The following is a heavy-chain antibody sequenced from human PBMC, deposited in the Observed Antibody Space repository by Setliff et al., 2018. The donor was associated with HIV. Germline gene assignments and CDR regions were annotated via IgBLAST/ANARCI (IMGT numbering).Heavy chain of an antibody. V-gene: IGHV4-39*01. CDR2: IYYSGST. J-gene: IGHJ3*02. CDR3: ARGQGCGGGCHYAFEM. Sequence: LSLTCTVSGGSISSSSYYWGWIRQPPGKGLEWIGSIYYSGSTYYNPSLKSRVTISVDMSKNQFSLNLNSVTAADTAVYYCARGQGCGGGCHYAFEMWGQGTMVTVS. D-gene: IGHD2-21*02. CDR1: GGSISSSSYY.